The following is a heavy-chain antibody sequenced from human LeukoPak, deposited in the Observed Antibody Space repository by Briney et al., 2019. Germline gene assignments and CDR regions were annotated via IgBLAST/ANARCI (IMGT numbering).Heavy chain of an antibody. CDR2: ISSSSSYI. CDR3: AREPVTGSVY. V-gene: IGHV3-21*01. Sequence: GRSLRLSCAASGFTFSSYGMNWVRQAPGKGLEWVSSISSSSSYIYYADSVKGRFTISRDNAKNSLYLQMNSLRAEDTAVYYCAREPVTGSVYWGQGTLVTVSS. CDR1: GFTFSSYG. D-gene: IGHD4-17*01. J-gene: IGHJ4*02.